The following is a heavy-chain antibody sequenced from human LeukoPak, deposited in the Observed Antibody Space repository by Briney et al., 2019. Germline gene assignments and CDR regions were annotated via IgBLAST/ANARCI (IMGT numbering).Heavy chain of an antibody. CDR2: THSGST. J-gene: IGHJ5*02. Sequence: THSGSTNYNPSLKSRVPISVDTSKNQFSLKLSSVTAADTAVYYCARGRPVVPAATGNWFDPWGQGTLVTVSS. V-gene: IGHV4-34*01. CDR3: ARGRPVVPAATGNWFDP. D-gene: IGHD2-2*01.